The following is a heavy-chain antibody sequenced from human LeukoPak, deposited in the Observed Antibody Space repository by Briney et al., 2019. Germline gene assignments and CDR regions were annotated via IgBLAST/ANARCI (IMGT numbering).Heavy chain of an antibody. CDR1: GGSFSGYY. J-gene: IGHJ5*02. D-gene: IGHD6-13*01. V-gene: IGHV4-34*01. Sequence: SETLSLTCAVYGGSFSGYYWSWIRQPPGKGLEWIGEINHSGSTNYNPSLKSRVTISVDTSKNQFSLKLSSVTAADTAVYYCARPNRIAAAGISYWLDPWGQGTLVTVSS. CDR3: ARPNRIAAAGISYWLDP. CDR2: INHSGST.